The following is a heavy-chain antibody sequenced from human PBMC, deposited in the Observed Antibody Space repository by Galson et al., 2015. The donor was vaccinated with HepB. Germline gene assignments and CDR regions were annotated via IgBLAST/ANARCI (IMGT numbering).Heavy chain of an antibody. J-gene: IGHJ4*02. D-gene: IGHD1-26*01. CDR2: ISSSGSTI. Sequence: SLRLSCAASGFTFSSYEMNWVRQAPGKGLEWVSYISSSGSTIYYADSVKGRFTISRDNAKNSLYLQMNSLRAEDTAVYYCARVGVQSDSGSYYRDYYSDYWGQGTLVTVSS. V-gene: IGHV3-48*03. CDR3: ARVGVQSDSGSYYRDYYSDY. CDR1: GFTFSSYE.